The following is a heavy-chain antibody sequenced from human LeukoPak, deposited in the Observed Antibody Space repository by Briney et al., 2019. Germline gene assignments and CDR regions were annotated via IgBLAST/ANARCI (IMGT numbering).Heavy chain of an antibody. CDR1: GYIFTNYW. V-gene: IGHV5-51*01. D-gene: IGHD2-2*01. CDR3: ARPACSSTSCYLYFQY. CDR2: IYPANCDT. Sequence: GGALQISFKASGYIFTNYWIGWVRQMPGKGVEWMAIIYPANCDTRYSPSFQGQVTISADKSINTAYLQWSSLKASDTAMYYCARPACSSTSCYLYFQYWGQGTLVTVSS. J-gene: IGHJ1*01.